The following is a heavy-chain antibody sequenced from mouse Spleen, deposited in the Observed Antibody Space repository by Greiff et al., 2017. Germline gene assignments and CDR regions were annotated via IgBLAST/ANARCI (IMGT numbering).Heavy chain of an antibody. V-gene: IGHV1-81*01. J-gene: IGHJ1*03. CDR1: GYTFTSYG. CDR2: IYPRSGNT. CDR3: ARGDYGSSPYWYFDV. Sequence: VMLVESGAELARPGASVKLSCKASGYTFTSYGISWVKQRTGQGLEWIGEIYPRSGNTYYNEKFKGKATLTADKSSSTAYMELRSLTSEDSAVYFCARGDYGSSPYWYFDVWGTGTTVTVSS. D-gene: IGHD1-1*01.